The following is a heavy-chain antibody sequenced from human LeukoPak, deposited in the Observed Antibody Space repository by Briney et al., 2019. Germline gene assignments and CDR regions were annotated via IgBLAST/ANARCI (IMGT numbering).Heavy chain of an antibody. CDR1: GYTFTSYG. J-gene: IGHJ4*02. D-gene: IGHD2-21*01. CDR2: ISAYNGNT. V-gene: IGHV1-18*01. Sequence: ASVKVSCKASGYTFTSYGISWVRQAPGQGLEWMGWISAYNGNTNYAQKLQGRVTMTTDTSTSTAYMELRSLRSDDTAVYYCARTENIVVVGDYWGQGPLVTVSS. CDR3: ARTENIVVVGDY.